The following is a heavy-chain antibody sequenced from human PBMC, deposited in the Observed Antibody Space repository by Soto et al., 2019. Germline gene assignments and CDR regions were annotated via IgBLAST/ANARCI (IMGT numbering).Heavy chain of an antibody. Sequence: QVQLVESGGGVVQPGRSLRLSCAASGFTFSSYVMHWVRQAPGKGLEWVAVISYDGSNKYYADSVKGRFTISRDNSKNTLYLQMNSLRAEDTAVYYCARGGIAAAGIPTAYYFDYWGQGTLVTVSS. CDR1: GFTFSSYV. D-gene: IGHD6-13*01. J-gene: IGHJ4*02. CDR2: ISYDGSNK. CDR3: ARGGIAAAGIPTAYYFDY. V-gene: IGHV3-30-3*01.